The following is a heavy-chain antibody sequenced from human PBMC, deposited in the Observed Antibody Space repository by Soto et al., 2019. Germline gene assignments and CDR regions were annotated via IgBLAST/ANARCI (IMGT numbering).Heavy chain of an antibody. D-gene: IGHD1-7*01. CDR2: INHSGST. CDR3: EGAPPFINWNSVSIYYYYGMDF. J-gene: IGHJ6*02. CDR1: GGSFSGYY. Sequence: SETLSLTCAVYGGSFSGYYWGWIRQPPGKGLEWIGEINHSGSTNYNPSLKSRVTISVDTSKNQFSLKLSSVTAADTAVYYCEGAPPFINWNSVSIYYYYGMDFWGQGTTVTVSS. V-gene: IGHV4-34*01.